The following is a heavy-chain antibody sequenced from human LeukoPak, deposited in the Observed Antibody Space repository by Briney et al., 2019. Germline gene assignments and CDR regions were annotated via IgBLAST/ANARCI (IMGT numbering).Heavy chain of an antibody. D-gene: IGHD3-22*01. CDR2: IIAYNGNT. CDR1: GYTFTSYG. J-gene: IGHJ1*01. V-gene: IGHV1-18*01. Sequence: ASVKVSCKASGYTFTSYGITWVRQAPGQGLEWMGWIIAYNGNTKYAQKFQGRVTMTTDTSTSTAYMELRSLRSDDTAVYYCASIGLDSSGYYYVEYFHHWGQGTLATVSS. CDR3: ASIGLDSSGYYYVEYFHH.